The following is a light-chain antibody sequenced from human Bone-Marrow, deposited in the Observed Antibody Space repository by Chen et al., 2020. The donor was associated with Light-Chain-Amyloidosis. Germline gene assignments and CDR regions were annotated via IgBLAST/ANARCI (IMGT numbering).Light chain of an antibody. CDR1: NIGSTS. V-gene: IGLV3-21*02. CDR3: QVWDRSSDRPV. J-gene: IGLJ3*02. CDR2: DDS. Sequence: SYVLTQPSSVSVAPGQTATIACGGNNIGSTSVHWYQQTPGQAPLLVVYDDSDRPSGIPERLSGSKSGNTATRTISRVEAGDEADYYGQVWDRSSDRPVFGGGTKLTVL.